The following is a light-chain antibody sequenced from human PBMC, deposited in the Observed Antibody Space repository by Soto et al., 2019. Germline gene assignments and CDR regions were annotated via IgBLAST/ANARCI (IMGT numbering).Light chain of an antibody. CDR3: SSYTSSSTLYV. CDR1: SSDVGGYNY. Sequence: QSALTKPASVSGSPGQSITISCTGTSSDVGGYNYVSWYQQHPGKAPKLMIYDVSTRPSGVSNRFSGSKSGNTASLTISGLQAEDDADDYCSSYTSSSTLYVFGTGTKVTVL. V-gene: IGLV2-14*01. CDR2: DVS. J-gene: IGLJ1*01.